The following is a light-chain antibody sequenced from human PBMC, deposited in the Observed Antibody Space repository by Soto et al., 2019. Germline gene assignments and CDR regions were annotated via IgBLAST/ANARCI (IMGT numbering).Light chain of an antibody. Sequence: DIQMTQSPSTLSASVGDRVTVTCRASQSISSWLAWYQQKPGKAPKLLIFDASSLESGVPSRFSGSGSGTEFTLTISSLQPDDFATYYCQHYNTYSWTFGQGTNVEIK. J-gene: IGKJ1*01. CDR1: QSISSW. V-gene: IGKV1-5*01. CDR3: QHYNTYSWT. CDR2: DAS.